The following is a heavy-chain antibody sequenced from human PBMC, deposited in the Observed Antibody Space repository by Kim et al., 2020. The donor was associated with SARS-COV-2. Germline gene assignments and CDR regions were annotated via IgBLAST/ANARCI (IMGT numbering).Heavy chain of an antibody. J-gene: IGHJ4*02. Sequence: GGSLRLSCAASGFTFSSYGMHWVRQAPGKGLEWVAVIWYDGSNKYYADSVKGRFTISRDNSKNTLYLQMNSLRAEDTAVYYCAREGGFGESSGLDYWGQGTLVTVSS. V-gene: IGHV3-33*01. CDR1: GFTFSSYG. CDR2: IWYDGSNK. D-gene: IGHD3-10*01. CDR3: AREGGFGESSGLDY.